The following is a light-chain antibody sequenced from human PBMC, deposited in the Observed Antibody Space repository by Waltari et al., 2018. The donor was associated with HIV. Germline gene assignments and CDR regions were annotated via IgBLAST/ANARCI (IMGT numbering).Light chain of an antibody. CDR3: QTWGTGMV. CDR2: LNSDGSH. V-gene: IGLV4-69*01. Sequence: QLVLTQSPSASASLGASVKLTCTLSSGHSSYATAWHQQQPEKGPRYLMKLNSDGSHSKGDGIPDRFSGSSSGAERYLTISSLQSDDEADYYCQTWGTGMVFGGGTKLTVL. J-gene: IGLJ2*01. CDR1: SGHSSYA.